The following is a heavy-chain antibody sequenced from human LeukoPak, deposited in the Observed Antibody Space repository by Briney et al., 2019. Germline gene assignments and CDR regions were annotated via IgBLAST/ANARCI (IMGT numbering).Heavy chain of an antibody. CDR1: GYSISSGYY. D-gene: IGHD6-6*01. CDR3: AKGGNSEYSSSSY. V-gene: IGHV4-38-2*01. CDR2: IYHSGST. J-gene: IGHJ4*02. Sequence: SESLSLTCAVSGYSISSGYYWGWIRQPPGKGLEWIGSIYHSGSTYYNPSLKSRVTISVDTSKNQFSLKLNSVTAADTAVYYCAKGGNSEYSSSSYWGQGTLATVRS.